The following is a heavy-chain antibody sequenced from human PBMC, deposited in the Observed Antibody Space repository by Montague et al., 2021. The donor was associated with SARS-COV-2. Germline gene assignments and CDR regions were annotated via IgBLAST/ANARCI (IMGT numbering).Heavy chain of an antibody. D-gene: IGHD1-14*01. CDR3: ARGLPEPLDY. CDR1: GGSFSGYY. Sequence: SETLSLTCAVYGGSFSGYYWSWIRQPPGKGLEWIGEINHSGSTNYNPSLKSRVTISVDTSKNQLSLKLSSVTAADTAVYYCARGLPEPLDYWGQGTLVTVSS. V-gene: IGHV4-34*01. J-gene: IGHJ4*02. CDR2: INHSGST.